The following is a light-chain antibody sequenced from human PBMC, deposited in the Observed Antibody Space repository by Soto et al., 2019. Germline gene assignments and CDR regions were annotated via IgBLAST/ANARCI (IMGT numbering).Light chain of an antibody. CDR3: QQRTNWPPT. CDR2: SGS. CDR1: QSVRND. J-gene: IGKJ4*01. V-gene: IGKV3-11*01. Sequence: EIVLTQSPATLSLSPGERATLSCRASQSVRNDLVWYHQKPGQAPRVLIYSGSNMDTGIPARFSGSRSGTDFTLTISSLEPEDFAFYYCQQRTNWPPTFGGGTKVEMK.